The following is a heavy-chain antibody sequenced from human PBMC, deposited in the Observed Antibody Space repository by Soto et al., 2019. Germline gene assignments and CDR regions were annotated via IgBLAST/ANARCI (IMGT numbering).Heavy chain of an antibody. J-gene: IGHJ3*02. CDR3: ATGTWEPDAFDI. Sequence: ASVKVSCKVSGYTLTELSMHWVRQAPGKGLEWMGGFDPEDVETIYAQKFQGRVTMTEDTSTDTAYLELSSLRSEDTAVYYCATGTWEPDAFDIWGQGTVVTVSS. CDR2: FDPEDVET. D-gene: IGHD1-26*01. CDR1: GYTLTELS. V-gene: IGHV1-24*01.